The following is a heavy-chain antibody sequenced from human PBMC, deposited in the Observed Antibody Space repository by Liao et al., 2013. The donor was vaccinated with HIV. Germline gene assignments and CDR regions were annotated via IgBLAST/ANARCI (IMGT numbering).Heavy chain of an antibody. CDR1: GDSFIGYY. CDR2: INFRGST. J-gene: IGHJ6*03. V-gene: IGHV4-34*01. D-gene: IGHD6-25*01. CDR3: ARGPAATPRIFYYYMDV. Sequence: QVQLQQWGAGLLKPSETLSLTCGFHGDSFIGYYWNWIRQSPGRGLEWIGEINFRGSTNYNPSLNSRVTISIDTSKDQFSLNLTSVTAADTAIYYCARGPAATPRIFYYYMDVWGKGTPVTVSS.